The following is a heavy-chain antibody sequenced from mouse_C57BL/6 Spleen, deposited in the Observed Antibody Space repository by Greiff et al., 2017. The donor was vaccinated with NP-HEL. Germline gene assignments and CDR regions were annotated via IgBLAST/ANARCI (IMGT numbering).Heavy chain of an antibody. CDR3: ARDPDSSGYPYYFDY. CDR2: ISYDGSN. CDR1: GYSITSGYY. V-gene: IGHV3-6*01. J-gene: IGHJ2*01. D-gene: IGHD3-2*02. Sequence: EVKLKESGPGLVKPSQSLSLTCSVTGYSITSGYYWNWIRQSPGNKLEWMGYISYDGSNNYNPSFKNRISITRDTSKNQFFLKLNSVTTEDTATYYCARDPDSSGYPYYFDYWGQGTTLTVSS.